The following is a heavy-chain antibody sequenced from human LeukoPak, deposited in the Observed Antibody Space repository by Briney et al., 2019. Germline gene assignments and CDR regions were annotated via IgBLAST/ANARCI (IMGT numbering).Heavy chain of an antibody. CDR2: ISAYDGNT. CDR3: ARESNWGYYFDY. CDR1: GYTLTSYG. D-gene: IGHD7-27*01. V-gene: IGHV1-18*01. Sequence: ASVKVSCKASGYTLTSYGICWVRQAPGQGPEWMGWISAYDGNTNYAQRLQGRVTMTTDTSTGTAYMELRSLRSDDTAVYYCARESNWGYYFDYWGQGTLVTVSS. J-gene: IGHJ4*02.